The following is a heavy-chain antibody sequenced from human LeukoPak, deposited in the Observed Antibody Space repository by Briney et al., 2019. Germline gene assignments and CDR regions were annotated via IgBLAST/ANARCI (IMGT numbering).Heavy chain of an antibody. V-gene: IGHV4-39*01. J-gene: IGHJ4*02. CDR3: ARLPSTDYSIDY. CDR1: GGSMGNAIYW. D-gene: IGHD3-22*01. CDR2: ISYNGIP. Sequence: SETLSLTCLVSGGSMGNAIYWWVWFPQPPGEGLAWIASISYNGIPSYTPSLRSRVTISIDTSKRQLSLSLTSMTAAATAIYYCARLPSTDYSIDYWGQGTLVTVSA.